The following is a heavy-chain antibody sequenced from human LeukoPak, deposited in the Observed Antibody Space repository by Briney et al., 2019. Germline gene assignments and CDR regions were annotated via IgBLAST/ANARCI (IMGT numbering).Heavy chain of an antibody. CDR3: ARADNSGSYLLAEYFQH. J-gene: IGHJ1*01. V-gene: IGHV1-18*01. Sequence: GASVKVSCKASGYTFTSYDINWVRQAPGQGLEWMGWISAYNGNTNYAQKLQGRVTMTTDTSTSTAYMELRSLRSDDTAVYYCARADNSGSYLLAEYFQHWGQGTLVTVSS. D-gene: IGHD1-26*01. CDR2: ISAYNGNT. CDR1: GYTFTSYD.